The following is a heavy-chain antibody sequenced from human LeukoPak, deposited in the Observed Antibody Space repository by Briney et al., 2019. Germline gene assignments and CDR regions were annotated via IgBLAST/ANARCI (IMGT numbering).Heavy chain of an antibody. J-gene: IGHJ4*02. CDR2: IYSGGST. CDR1: GFTVSSNY. D-gene: IGHD6-19*01. Sequence: GGSLRLSCAASGFTVSSNYMSWVRQAPGKGLEWVSVIYSGGSTYYADSVKGRFTISRDNSKNTLYLQMNSLRAEDTAVYYCARTTVAGPFDYWGQGTLVTVSS. V-gene: IGHV3-53*01. CDR3: ARTTVAGPFDY.